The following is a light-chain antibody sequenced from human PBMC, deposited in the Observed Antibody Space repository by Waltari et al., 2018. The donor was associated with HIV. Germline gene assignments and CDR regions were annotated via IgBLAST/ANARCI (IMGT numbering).Light chain of an antibody. V-gene: IGKV1-33*01. CDR3: QQYDNLPLT. J-gene: IGKJ4*01. Sequence: DIQMTQSPSSLSASVGDRVTITCQASQDISDFLNWYQQKPGKAPKLLIYDASNLETGVPSTVSGSGSGTDFTFAISSLQPGDIATYYCQQYDNLPLTFGGGTKVEIK. CDR2: DAS. CDR1: QDISDF.